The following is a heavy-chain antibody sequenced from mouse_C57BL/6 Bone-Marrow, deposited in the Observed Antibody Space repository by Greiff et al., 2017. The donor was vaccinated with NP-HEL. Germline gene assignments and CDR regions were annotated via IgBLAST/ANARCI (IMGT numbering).Heavy chain of an antibody. CDR2: IDPENGDT. D-gene: IGHD2-3*01. CDR1: GFNIKDDY. J-gene: IGHJ3*01. Sequence: KQSGAELVRPGASVKLSCTASGFNIKDDYMHWVKQRPEQGLEWIGWIDPENGDTEYASKFQGKATITADPSSNTAYLQLSSLTSEDTAVYYCTTRWLLEFAYWGQGTLVTVSA. CDR3: TTRWLLEFAY. V-gene: IGHV14-4*01.